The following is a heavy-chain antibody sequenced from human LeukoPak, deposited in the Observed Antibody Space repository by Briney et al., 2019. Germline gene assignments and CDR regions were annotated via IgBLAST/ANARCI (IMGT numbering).Heavy chain of an antibody. CDR1: GGSISSSSYY. V-gene: IGHV4-39*01. D-gene: IGHD3-9*01. CDR3: ARLDPDPVRYYFDH. Sequence: SETLSLTCTVSGGSISSSSYYWGWIRQPPGKGLEWIGSIYYSGSTYYNPSLKSRVTISVDTSKNQFSLKLSSVTAADTAAYYCARLDPDPVRYYFDHWGQGTLVTVSS. CDR2: IYYSGST. J-gene: IGHJ4*02.